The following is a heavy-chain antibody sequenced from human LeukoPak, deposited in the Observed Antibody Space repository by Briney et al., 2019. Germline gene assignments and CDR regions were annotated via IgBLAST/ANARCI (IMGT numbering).Heavy chain of an antibody. V-gene: IGHV3-30*03. CDR3: ARDRGYCPNGVCYIRYYFDY. J-gene: IGHJ4*02. D-gene: IGHD2-8*01. CDR1: GFTFSSYG. Sequence: PGRSLRLSCAASGFTFSSYGMHWVRQAPGKGLEWVAVISYDGSNKYYADSVKGRFTISRDNSKNTLYLQMNSLRAEDTAMYFCARDRGYCPNGVCYIRYYFDYWGQGTLVTVSS. CDR2: ISYDGSNK.